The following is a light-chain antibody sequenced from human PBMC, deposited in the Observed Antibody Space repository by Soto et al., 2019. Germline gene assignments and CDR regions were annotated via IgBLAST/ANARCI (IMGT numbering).Light chain of an antibody. V-gene: IGLV1-51*01. Sequence: QSVLTQPPSVSGAPGQKVTISCSGSSFNIGNNYVSWFQQLPGTAPKLLIYDSNKRPSGIPDRFSGSKSGTSATLDITGLQTGDEADYYCATWDSSLTGEVFGGGTQLTVL. CDR3: ATWDSSLTGEV. CDR2: DSN. J-gene: IGLJ2*01. CDR1: SFNIGNNY.